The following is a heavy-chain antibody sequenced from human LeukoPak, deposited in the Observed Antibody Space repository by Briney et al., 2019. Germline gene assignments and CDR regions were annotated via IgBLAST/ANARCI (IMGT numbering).Heavy chain of an antibody. V-gene: IGHV4-39*01. CDR1: GGPISSTTYY. D-gene: IGHD5-12*01. Sequence: PSETLSLTCTVAGGPISSTTYYWGWIRQLPGKGLEWIGSIYYSGSTYYNPSLKSRVTISVDTSKNQFSLKLTSVTAADTAVFYCARQPRSPYTGYDPWGQGTLVTVSS. CDR3: ARQPRSPYTGYDP. CDR2: IYYSGST. J-gene: IGHJ5*02.